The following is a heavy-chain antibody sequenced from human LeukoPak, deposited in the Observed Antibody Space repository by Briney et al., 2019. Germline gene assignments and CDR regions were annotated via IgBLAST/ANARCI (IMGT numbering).Heavy chain of an antibody. D-gene: IGHD6-13*01. CDR1: GDSITSGSYY. V-gene: IGHV4-61*10. Sequence: PSETLSLTCTVSGDSITSGSYYWSWIRQPAGKGLEWIGYIYYSGSTNYNPSLKSRVTISVDTSKNQFSLKLSSVTAADTAVYYCARDLAAAGIPGDAFDIWGQGTMVTVSS. CDR3: ARDLAAAGIPGDAFDI. J-gene: IGHJ3*02. CDR2: IYYSGST.